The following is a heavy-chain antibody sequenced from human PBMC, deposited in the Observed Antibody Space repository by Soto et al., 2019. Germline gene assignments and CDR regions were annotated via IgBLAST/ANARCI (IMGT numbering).Heavy chain of an antibody. CDR3: ARITISRRGFDP. J-gene: IGHJ5*02. CDR1: GGSISSSNW. V-gene: IGHV4-4*02. Sequence: QVQLQESGPGLVKPSGTLSLTCAVSGGSISSSNWWSWVRQPPGKGLEWIGEIYHSGSTNYNPSLKSRXXIXVXXSKNQFSLKLSSVTAADTAVYYCARITISRRGFDPWGQGTLVTVSS. CDR2: IYHSGST. D-gene: IGHD3-9*01.